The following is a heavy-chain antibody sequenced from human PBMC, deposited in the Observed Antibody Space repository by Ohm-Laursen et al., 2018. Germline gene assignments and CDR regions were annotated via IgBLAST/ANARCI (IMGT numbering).Heavy chain of an antibody. CDR1: GGTFSSYA. CDR2: IIPILGIA. J-gene: IGHJ5*02. V-gene: IGHV1-69*04. Sequence: SSVKVSCKASGGTFSSYAISWVRQAPGQGLEWMGRIIPILGIANYAQKFQGRVTITADKSTSTAYMELSSLRSEDTAVYYCASSARGNWFDPWGQGTLVTVSS. CDR3: ASSARGNWFDP.